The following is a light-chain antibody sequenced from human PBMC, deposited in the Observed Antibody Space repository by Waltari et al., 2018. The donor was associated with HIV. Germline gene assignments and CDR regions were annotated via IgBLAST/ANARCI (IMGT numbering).Light chain of an antibody. Sequence: SALTQPASVSGSPGQSLTISCSVTSTYIDIYTFVSWYRQFPGKSPQLLISDCNYRSVGIHRRFYGSKSGSAASLTISGLQTDDEADYYCASYTRSHTLVFGGGTKLTVL. V-gene: IGLV2-14*01. CDR3: ASYTRSHTLV. CDR2: DCN. J-gene: IGLJ2*01. CDR1: STYIDIYTF.